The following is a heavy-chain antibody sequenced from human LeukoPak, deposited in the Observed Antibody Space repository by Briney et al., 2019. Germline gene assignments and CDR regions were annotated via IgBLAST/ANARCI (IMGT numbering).Heavy chain of an antibody. J-gene: IGHJ4*02. D-gene: IGHD3-10*01. V-gene: IGHV3-23*01. Sequence: GGSLRLSCAASGFNFGSYSMTWVRQAPGKGLEWVSVISADSATNADSVKGRFTISRDNAKNTVLQMSSLRAEDTALYYCARKSASGNYPLDYWGQGTLVTVSS. CDR3: ARKSASGNYPLDY. CDR1: GFNFGSYS. CDR2: ISADSAT.